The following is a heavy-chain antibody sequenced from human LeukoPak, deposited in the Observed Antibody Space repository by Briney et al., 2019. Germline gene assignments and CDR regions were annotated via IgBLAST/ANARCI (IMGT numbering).Heavy chain of an antibody. CDR2: IYYSGST. Sequence: SETLSLTCTVSGGSISSGDYYWSWIRQPPGKGLEWIGYIYYSGSTYYNPSLKSRVTISLDTSKNQFSLKLSSVTAADTAVYYCARLGGGGSDWDFDYWGQGTLVTVSS. CDR1: GGSISSGDYY. CDR3: ARLGGGGSDWDFDY. D-gene: IGHD1-26*01. J-gene: IGHJ4*02. V-gene: IGHV4-30-4*02.